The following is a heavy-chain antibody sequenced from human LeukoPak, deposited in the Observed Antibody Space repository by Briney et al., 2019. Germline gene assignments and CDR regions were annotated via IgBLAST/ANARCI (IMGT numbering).Heavy chain of an antibody. CDR2: ISSSSSYI. J-gene: IGHJ4*02. CDR1: GFTFSSYS. CDR3: ARGNTMSDGY. V-gene: IGHV3-21*01. D-gene: IGHD3-22*01. Sequence: GGSLRLPCAASGFTFSSYSMNWVRQAPGKGLEWVSSISSSSSYIYYADSVKGRFTISRDNTKNSLYLQMNSLRAEYTAVYYCARGNTMSDGYWGQGTLVTVSS.